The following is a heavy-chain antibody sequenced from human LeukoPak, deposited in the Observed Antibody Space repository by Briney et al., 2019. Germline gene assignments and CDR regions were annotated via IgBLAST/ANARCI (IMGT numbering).Heavy chain of an antibody. CDR3: AKGRLEFYGSARYYFDS. CDR1: GFTFSSYS. V-gene: IGHV3-21*01. D-gene: IGHD3-10*01. Sequence: GGSLRLSCAASGFTFSSYSMNWVRQAPGKGLEWVSSISSSSSYIYYADSVKGRFTISRDNAKNSLYLQMNSLRAEDTAVYYCAKGRLEFYGSARYYFDSWGQGSLVPVSS. CDR2: ISSSSSYI. J-gene: IGHJ4*02.